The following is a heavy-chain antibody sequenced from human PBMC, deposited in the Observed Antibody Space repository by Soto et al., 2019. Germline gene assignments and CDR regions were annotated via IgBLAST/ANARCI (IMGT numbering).Heavy chain of an antibody. CDR2: ISSYGADT. D-gene: IGHD6-19*01. V-gene: IGHV3-64D*06. CDR3: VKEGYMRSDWYGQFDY. Sequence: GGSLRLSCSASGFTFNSYAMHWVRQAPGKGLEFVSAISSYGADTYYADSVKGRFAISRDNSKNTLYLQMSSLRAEDTALYYCVKEGYMRSDWYGQFDYWGQGALVTVSS. J-gene: IGHJ4*02. CDR1: GFTFNSYA.